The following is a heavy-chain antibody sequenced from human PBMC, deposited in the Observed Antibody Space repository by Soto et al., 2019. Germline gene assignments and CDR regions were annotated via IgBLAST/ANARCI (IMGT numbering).Heavy chain of an antibody. CDR1: GFTFSSYA. J-gene: IGHJ4*02. Sequence: GGSLRLSCAASGFTFSSYAMSWVRQAPGKGLEWVSAISGSGGSTYYADSVKGRFTISGDNSKNTLYLQMNSLRAEDTAVYYCARDYGDFCFDYWGQGTLVTVSS. CDR2: ISGSGGST. V-gene: IGHV3-23*01. D-gene: IGHD4-17*01. CDR3: ARDYGDFCFDY.